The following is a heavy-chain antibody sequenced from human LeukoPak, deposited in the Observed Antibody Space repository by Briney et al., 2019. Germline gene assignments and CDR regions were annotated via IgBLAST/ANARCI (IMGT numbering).Heavy chain of an antibody. CDR1: GGSISSYY. Sequence: SETLSLTCTVPGGSISSYYWSWIRQPPGKGLEWIGYIYYSGSTNYNPSLKSRVTISVDTFKNQFSLKLSSVTAADTAVYYCARNYYGSGSYYIDLWGQGALVTVSS. V-gene: IGHV4-59*01. CDR2: IYYSGST. D-gene: IGHD3-10*01. J-gene: IGHJ5*02. CDR3: ARNYYGSGSYYIDL.